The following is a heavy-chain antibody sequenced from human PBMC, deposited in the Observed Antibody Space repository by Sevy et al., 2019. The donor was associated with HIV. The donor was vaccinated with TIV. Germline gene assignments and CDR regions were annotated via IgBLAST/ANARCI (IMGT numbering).Heavy chain of an antibody. V-gene: IGHV4-34*01. J-gene: IGHJ5*02. CDR2: INHSGST. CDR3: ARVSYYDFWSGYYTVDP. D-gene: IGHD3-3*01. CDR1: GGSFSGYY. Sequence: SETLSLTCAVYGGSFSGYYWSWIRQPPGKGLEWIGEINHSGSTNYNPSLKSRVTISVDTSKNQFSLKLSSVTAADTAVYYCARVSYYDFWSGYYTVDPWGQGTLVTVSS.